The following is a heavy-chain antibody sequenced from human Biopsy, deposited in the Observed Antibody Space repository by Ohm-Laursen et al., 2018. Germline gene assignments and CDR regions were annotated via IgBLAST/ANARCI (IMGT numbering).Heavy chain of an antibody. CDR2: IFYRGST. CDR3: ARDYDTSGYCYVS. CDR1: RGSISSYY. D-gene: IGHD3-22*01. J-gene: IGHJ5*02. V-gene: IGHV4-39*01. Sequence: SETLSLTCTVSRGSISSYYWGWIRQPPGKGLEWIGSIFYRGSTHYKPSLKSRVNISVDTSKNQFSLKLNSVTAADTAVYYCARDYDTSGYCYVSWGQGTLVTVSS.